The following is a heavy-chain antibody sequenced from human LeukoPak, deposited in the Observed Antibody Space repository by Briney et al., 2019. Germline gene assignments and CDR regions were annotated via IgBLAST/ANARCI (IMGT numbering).Heavy chain of an antibody. V-gene: IGHV1-2*02. D-gene: IGHD1/OR15-1a*01. CDR3: ARRNKLWWFDP. CDR2: INPNSGGT. J-gene: IGHJ5*02. CDR1: GYTFTGYY. Sequence: ASVKVSCKASGYTFTGYYMHWVRQAPGQGLEWMGWINPNSGGTNYAQKFQGRVTVTRDTSLSTAYMALSRLRSDDTAVYYCARRNKLWWFDPWGQGTLVTVSS.